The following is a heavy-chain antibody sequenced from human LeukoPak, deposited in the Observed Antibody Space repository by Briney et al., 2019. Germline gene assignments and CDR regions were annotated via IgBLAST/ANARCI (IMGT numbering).Heavy chain of an antibody. V-gene: IGHV3-23*01. CDR1: GFTFSSYA. J-gene: IGHJ5*02. CDR2: ISGSGGST. CDR3: AKSVGGYSKSWFDP. D-gene: IGHD4-11*01. Sequence: GSLRLSCAASGFTFSSYAMSWVRQAPGKGLDWVSTISGSGGSTYYADSVKGRFTISRDNSKNTLYLQMNSLRAEDTAVYYCAKSVGGYSKSWFDPWGQGTLVTVSS.